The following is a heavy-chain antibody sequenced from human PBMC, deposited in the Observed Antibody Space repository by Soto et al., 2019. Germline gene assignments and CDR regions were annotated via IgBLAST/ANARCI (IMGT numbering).Heavy chain of an antibody. Sequence: ASGKVSCKASGYTFTSYGISWGRQAPGQGLEWMGWISAYNGNTNYAQKLQGRVTMTTDTSTSTAYMELRSLRSDDTAVHYCARLVSIAVAGNDYWGQGTLVTVYS. CDR2: ISAYNGNT. CDR1: GYTFTSYG. D-gene: IGHD6-19*01. CDR3: ARLVSIAVAGNDY. V-gene: IGHV1-18*01. J-gene: IGHJ4*02.